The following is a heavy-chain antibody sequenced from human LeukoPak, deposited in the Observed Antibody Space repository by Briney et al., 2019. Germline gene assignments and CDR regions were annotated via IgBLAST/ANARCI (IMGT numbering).Heavy chain of an antibody. CDR1: GFTIDDYG. J-gene: IGHJ4*02. D-gene: IGHD3-10*01. CDR3: ARVGGH. CDR2: IYSGGST. Sequence: PGGSLRLSCAASGFTIDDYGMSWVRQAPGKGLESVSVIYSGGSTYYADSVRGRFTISRDNSKNTLYLQMNSLRVEDTAVYYCARVGGHWGQGTLVTVSS. V-gene: IGHV3-53*01.